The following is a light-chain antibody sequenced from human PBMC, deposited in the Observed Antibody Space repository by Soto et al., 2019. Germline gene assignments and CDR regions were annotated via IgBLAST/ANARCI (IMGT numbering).Light chain of an antibody. V-gene: IGLV1-40*01. CDR2: GNS. Sequence: QSLLTQPPSVSGAPGQRVTISYTGSSSNIGAGYDVHWYQQLPGTAPKLLIYGNSNRPSGVPDRFSGSKSGTSASLAITGLQAEDEADYYCQSYDSSLYVFGTGTKLTVL. CDR1: SSNIGAGYD. CDR3: QSYDSSLYV. J-gene: IGLJ1*01.